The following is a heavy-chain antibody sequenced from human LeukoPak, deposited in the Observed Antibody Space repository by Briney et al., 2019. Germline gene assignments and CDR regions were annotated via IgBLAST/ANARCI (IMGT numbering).Heavy chain of an antibody. CDR1: GFTFSTYE. J-gene: IGHJ4*02. CDR3: ARWEYCSSTYCSFDY. CDR2: ISGTGRTR. V-gene: IGHV3-48*03. Sequence: PGGSLRLSRAASGFTFSTYEMNWVRQAPGKGLEWVSYISGTGRTRNYADSVKGRFTISRDNAKNSLYLQMNSLRAEDTAVYYCARWEYCSSTYCSFDYWGQGTLVTVSS. D-gene: IGHD2-2*01.